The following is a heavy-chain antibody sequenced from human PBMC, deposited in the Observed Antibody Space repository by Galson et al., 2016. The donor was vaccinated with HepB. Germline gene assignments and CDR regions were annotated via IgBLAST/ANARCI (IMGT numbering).Heavy chain of an antibody. CDR3: ARRWGYCSGGSCYHLSY. Sequence: SVKVSCKASGYTFTSYDINWVRQATGQGLEWMGWMNPNSGNTGYAQKFQGRVTMTRNTSISTAYMELSSLRSEDTAVYYCARRWGYCSGGSCYHLSYWGQGTTVTVSS. V-gene: IGHV1-8*01. CDR1: GYTFTSYD. J-gene: IGHJ6*02. CDR2: MNPNSGNT. D-gene: IGHD2-15*01.